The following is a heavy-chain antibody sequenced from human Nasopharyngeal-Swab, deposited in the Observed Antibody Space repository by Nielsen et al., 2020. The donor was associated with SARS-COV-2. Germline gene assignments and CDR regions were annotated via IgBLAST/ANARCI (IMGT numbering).Heavy chain of an antibody. J-gene: IGHJ2*01. CDR2: ISGSGGST. Sequence: WIRQPQGRGLEWVSAISGSGGSTYYADSVKGRFTISRDNSKNTLYLQMNSLRAEDTAVYYCAKVLGSSWYSNDWYFDLWGRGTLVTVSS. V-gene: IGHV3-23*01. D-gene: IGHD6-13*01. CDR3: AKVLGSSWYSNDWYFDL.